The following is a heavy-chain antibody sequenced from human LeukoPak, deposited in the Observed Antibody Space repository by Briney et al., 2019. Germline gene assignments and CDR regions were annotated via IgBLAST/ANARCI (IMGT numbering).Heavy chain of an antibody. Sequence: GGSLRLSCAASGFTFSSYWMHWVRQGPGKGLVWVSRINSDGSITNYADSVKGRFTISRDNAKNTLYLQMNSLRAEDTAVYYCARGFSGKDYGSGTKGSFDYWGQGTLVTVSS. CDR1: GFTFSSYW. J-gene: IGHJ4*02. CDR3: ARGFSGKDYGSGTKGSFDY. D-gene: IGHD3-10*01. V-gene: IGHV3-74*01. CDR2: INSDGSIT.